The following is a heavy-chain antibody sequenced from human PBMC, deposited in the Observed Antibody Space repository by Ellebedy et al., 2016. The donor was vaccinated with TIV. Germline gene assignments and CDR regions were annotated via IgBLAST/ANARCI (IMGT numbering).Heavy chain of an antibody. Sequence: GGSLRLXCAASGFTFSSYSMTWVRQAPGKGLEWLSYITSSSSAIYHADSVKGRFTISRDNAKNSLYLQMNSLRVEDTAVYYCARVGSDGSGRHYNLAFDIWGQGTMVSVSS. D-gene: IGHD3-10*01. V-gene: IGHV3-48*04. CDR3: ARVGSDGSGRHYNLAFDI. CDR2: ITSSSSAI. CDR1: GFTFSSYS. J-gene: IGHJ3*02.